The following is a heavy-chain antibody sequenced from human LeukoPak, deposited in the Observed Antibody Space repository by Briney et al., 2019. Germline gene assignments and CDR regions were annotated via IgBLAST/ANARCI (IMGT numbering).Heavy chain of an antibody. Sequence: GGSLRLSCAASGFTFSSYSMNWVRQAPGKGLEWVSYISSSSSSTIYYADSVKGRFTISRDNAKNSLYLQMNSLRAEDTALYYCARYYYDSSGPGAWGQGTLVTVSS. J-gene: IGHJ5*02. CDR1: GFTFSSYS. D-gene: IGHD3-22*01. V-gene: IGHV3-48*04. CDR2: ISSSSSSTI. CDR3: ARYYYDSSGPGA.